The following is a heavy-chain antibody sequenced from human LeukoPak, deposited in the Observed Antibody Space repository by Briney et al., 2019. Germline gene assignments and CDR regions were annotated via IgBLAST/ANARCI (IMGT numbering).Heavy chain of an antibody. J-gene: IGHJ4*02. V-gene: IGHV4-30-2*01. D-gene: IGHD6-6*01. Sequence: SETLSLTCTVSGGSISSGGYYCSWIRQPPGKGLEWIGYIYHSGSTYYNPSLKSRVTISVDRSKNQFSLKLSSVTAADTAVYYCAKGDDSSSSSWGQGTLVTVSS. CDR2: IYHSGST. CDR3: AKGDDSSSSS. CDR1: GGSISSGGYY.